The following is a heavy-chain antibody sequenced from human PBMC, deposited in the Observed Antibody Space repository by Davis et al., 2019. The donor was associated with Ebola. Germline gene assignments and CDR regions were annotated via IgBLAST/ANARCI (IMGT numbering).Heavy chain of an antibody. D-gene: IGHD4-11*01. J-gene: IGHJ6*04. CDR3: ARGSPKDYPYYYGMDV. CDR2: ISYDGSNK. V-gene: IGHV3-30*04. Sequence: GGSLRLSCAASGFTFSSYAMHWVRQAPGKGLEWVAVISYDGSNKYYADSVKGRFTISRDNSKNTLYLQMNSLRAEDTAVYYCARGSPKDYPYYYGMDVWGKGTTVTVSS. CDR1: GFTFSSYA.